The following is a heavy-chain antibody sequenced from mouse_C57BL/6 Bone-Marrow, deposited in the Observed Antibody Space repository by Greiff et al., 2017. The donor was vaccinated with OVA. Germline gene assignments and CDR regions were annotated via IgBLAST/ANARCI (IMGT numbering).Heavy chain of an antibody. D-gene: IGHD2-10*01. CDR3: ARRPYYGNAMDY. V-gene: IGHV3-6*01. CDR1: GYSITSGYY. Sequence: EVKIEESGPGLVKPSQSLSLTCSVTGYSITSGYYWNWIRQFPGNKLEWMGYISYDGSNNYNPSLKNRISITRDTSKNQFFLKLNSVTTEDTATYYCARRPYYGNAMDYWGQGTSVTVSS. J-gene: IGHJ4*01. CDR2: ISYDGSN.